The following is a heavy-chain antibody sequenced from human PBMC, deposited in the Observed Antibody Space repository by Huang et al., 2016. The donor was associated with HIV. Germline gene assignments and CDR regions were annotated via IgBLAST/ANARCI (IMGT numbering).Heavy chain of an antibody. CDR2: IDYSGST. CDR3: ARDHHDFWRGYRRMYFFDH. Sequence: QVQLRESGPGLVKPSETLSLTCTVSGGSISTHYWSWIRQPPGKGLEWIGSIDYSGSTNYSPSLKSRVTILLDTSKNQVSLRVNSVTAADTAMYYCARDHHDFWRGYRRMYFFDHWGQGTLVTVSS. V-gene: IGHV4-59*11. J-gene: IGHJ4*02. CDR1: GGSISTHY. D-gene: IGHD3-3*01.